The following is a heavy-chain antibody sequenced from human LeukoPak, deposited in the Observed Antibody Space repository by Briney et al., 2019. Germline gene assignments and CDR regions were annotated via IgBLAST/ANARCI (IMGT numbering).Heavy chain of an antibody. Sequence: SETLSLTCTVSGGSISYYYWTWIWQSPGKGLEWIGQIYYTGSTYYNPSLKRRVTISVDTSRNQFSLNLTSVTAADTAVYYCARGGTYNDILSFDPWGQGTLVTVSS. CDR3: ARGGTYNDILSFDP. CDR2: IYYTGST. CDR1: GGSISYYY. J-gene: IGHJ5*02. V-gene: IGHV4-59*01. D-gene: IGHD3-9*01.